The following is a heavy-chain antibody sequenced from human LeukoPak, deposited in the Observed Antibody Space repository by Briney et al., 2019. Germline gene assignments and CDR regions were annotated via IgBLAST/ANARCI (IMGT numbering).Heavy chain of an antibody. CDR2: VYYSGST. D-gene: IGHD3-22*01. V-gene: IGHV4-39*01. Sequence: SETLSLTCTVSGGSFSSSNYYWGWIRQPPGKGLEWIGSVYYSGSTYYNPSLKSRVTISVDTSKNQFSLNLNSVTAADTAVYYCARQRKYGYDSSRDWFDPWGQGTLVTVSS. CDR1: GGSFSSSNYY. CDR3: ARQRKYGYDSSRDWFDP. J-gene: IGHJ5*02.